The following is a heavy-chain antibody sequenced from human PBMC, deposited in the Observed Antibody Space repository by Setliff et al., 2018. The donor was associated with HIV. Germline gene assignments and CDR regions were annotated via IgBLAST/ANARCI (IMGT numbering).Heavy chain of an antibody. CDR1: GGSITSGNYY. CDR3: ARHHELTAHGLFDS. CDR2: IYTYGST. V-gene: IGHV4-61*02. J-gene: IGHJ4*02. D-gene: IGHD1-7*01. Sequence: LSLTCTVSGGSITSGNYYWSWIRQPAGKGLEWIGRIYTYGSTTYNPSLKSRVTISVDVSKNQFSLKLTSVTAADTAVYYCARHHELTAHGLFDSWGQGTLVTVSS.